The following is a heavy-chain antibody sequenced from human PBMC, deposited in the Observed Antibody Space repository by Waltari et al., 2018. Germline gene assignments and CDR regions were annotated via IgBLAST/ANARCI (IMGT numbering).Heavy chain of an antibody. CDR2: INPNSGGT. CDR1: GYTFTGYY. J-gene: IGHJ4*02. CDR3: ARLAYELLWFGELLPRYFDY. Sequence: QVQLVQSGAEVKKPGASVKVSCKASGYTFTGYYMHWVRQAPGQGLEWMGWINPNSGGTNYAQKLQGSVTMTRDTSISTAYMELSRLRSDDTAVYYCARLAYELLWFGELLPRYFDYWGQGTLVTVSS. V-gene: IGHV1-2*02. D-gene: IGHD3-10*01.